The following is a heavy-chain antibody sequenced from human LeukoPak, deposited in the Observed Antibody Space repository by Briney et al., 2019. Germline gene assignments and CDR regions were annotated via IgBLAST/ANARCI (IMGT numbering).Heavy chain of an antibody. V-gene: IGHV5-51*01. CDR1: GYSFSGYW. Sequence: GESLKISCKGSGYSFSGYWIGWVRQMPGKGLELMGIIYPGDSQITYSPSFQGQVTISVDKSISTAYLQWSSLKASDTAMYYCARQLAVARIFEYWGQGTLVTVSS. J-gene: IGHJ4*02. CDR3: ARQLAVARIFEY. D-gene: IGHD5-12*01. CDR2: IYPGDSQI.